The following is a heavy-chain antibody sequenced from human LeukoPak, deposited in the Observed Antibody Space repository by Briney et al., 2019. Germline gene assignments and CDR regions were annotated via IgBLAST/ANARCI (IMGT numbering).Heavy chain of an antibody. V-gene: IGHV3-7*01. CDR2: IKQDGTEK. CDR1: GFTFTTYW. D-gene: IGHD3-10*02. CDR3: AELGITMIGGV. J-gene: IGHJ6*04. Sequence: GSLRLSCAASGFTFTTYWMSWVRQAPGKWLEWVANIKQDGTEKYYVDSVKGRFTISRDNAKNSLYLQMNSLRVEDTAVYYCAELGITMIGGVWGKGTTVTISS.